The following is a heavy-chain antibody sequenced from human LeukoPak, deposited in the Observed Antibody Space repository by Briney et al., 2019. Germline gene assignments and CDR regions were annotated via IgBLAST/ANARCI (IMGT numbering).Heavy chain of an antibody. Sequence: GGSLTLACAASGFTFSDHGMNWFRQAPGEGREWVSYISPDTTTTYYADSVKGRFTISRDNAKNSLYLQMNSLRDADTALSYCTRRLAPWGQGPLLPVPS. J-gene: IGHJ1*01. CDR2: ISPDTTTT. V-gene: IGHV3-48*02. CDR3: TRRLAP. CDR1: GFTFSDHG.